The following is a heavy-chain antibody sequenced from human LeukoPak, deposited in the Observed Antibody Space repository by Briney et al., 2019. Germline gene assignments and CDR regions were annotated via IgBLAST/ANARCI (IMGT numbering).Heavy chain of an antibody. V-gene: IGHV3-13*04. J-gene: IGHJ6*02. D-gene: IGHD5-18*01. CDR2: IATAGDT. CDR1: GFIFRNYD. CDR3: ARAPSRGYSYGPFYHAMDV. Sequence: GGSLRLSCAASGFIFRNYDIHWVRQVPGKGLEWVSAIATAGDTYHVDSVKGRFTISRENARNSVYLQMDSLRAGDPAVYYCARAPSRGYSYGPFYHAMDVWGQGTTVTVSS.